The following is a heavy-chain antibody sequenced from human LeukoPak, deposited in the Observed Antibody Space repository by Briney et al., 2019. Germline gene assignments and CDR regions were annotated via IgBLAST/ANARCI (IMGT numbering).Heavy chain of an antibody. Sequence: GGSLRLSCSASGFNFNNYAMNWVRQAPGKGLEYVSAISSNGGSTCYADSVKGGCTISRDNSKNTLYLQMSSLRAEDTAVYYCGLAAYYYDSSGSDDAFDIWGQGTMVIVSS. CDR2: ISSNGGST. J-gene: IGHJ3*02. CDR3: GLAAYYYDSSGSDDAFDI. CDR1: GFNFNNYA. D-gene: IGHD3-22*01. V-gene: IGHV3-64D*08.